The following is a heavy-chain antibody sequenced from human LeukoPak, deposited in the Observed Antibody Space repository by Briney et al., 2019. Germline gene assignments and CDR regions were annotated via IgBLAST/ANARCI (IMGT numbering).Heavy chain of an antibody. CDR2: IIPIFGTA. CDR3: ARYYCSGGSCYPGVQNYFDY. Sequence: VASVKVSCKASGGTFSSYAISWVRQAPGQGLEWMGGIIPIFGTANYAQKFQGRVTITTDESTSTAYMELSSLRSEDTAVYYCARYYCSGGSCYPGVQNYFDYWGQGTLVTVSS. J-gene: IGHJ4*02. CDR1: GGTFSSYA. D-gene: IGHD2-15*01. V-gene: IGHV1-69*05.